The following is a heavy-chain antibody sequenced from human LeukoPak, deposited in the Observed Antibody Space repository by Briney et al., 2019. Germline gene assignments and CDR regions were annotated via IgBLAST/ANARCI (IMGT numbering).Heavy chain of an antibody. CDR3: ATIKDQWGGYFDS. J-gene: IGHJ4*02. V-gene: IGHV3-21*01. D-gene: IGHD1-26*01. CDR1: GFTFSSYS. CDR2: ISSSSSYI. Sequence: PGGSLRLSCAASGFTFSSYSMTWVRQAPGKGLEWVSSISSSSSYIYYADSVKGRFTISRDNAKNSLYLQMNSLRVEDTAVYYCATIKDQWGGYFDSWGQGTLVTVSS.